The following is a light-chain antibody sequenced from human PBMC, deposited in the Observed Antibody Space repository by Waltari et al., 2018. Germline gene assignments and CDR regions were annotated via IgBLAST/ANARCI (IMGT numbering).Light chain of an antibody. CDR2: DAS. J-gene: IGKJ2*01. CDR3: QHRSNWPPYT. Sequence: EIVLTQSPATLSLSPGERATLSCRASQSVGSYLAWYQQKPGQAPRLLIYDASNRATGIPARFSGSGSGTDFSLPIGSLETEDFAVYYCQHRSNWPPYTFGPGTKLEIK. CDR1: QSVGSY. V-gene: IGKV3-11*01.